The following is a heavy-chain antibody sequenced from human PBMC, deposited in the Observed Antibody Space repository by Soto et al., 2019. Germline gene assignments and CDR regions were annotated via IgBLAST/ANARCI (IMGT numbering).Heavy chain of an antibody. CDR2: IRSKANSYAT. D-gene: IGHD3-10*01. V-gene: IGHV3-73*02. Sequence: EVQLVESGGGLVQPGGSLKLSCAASGFTFSGPAMHWVRQASGKGLEWVGRIRSKANSYATAYAASVKGRFTISRDDSKNTAYLQMNSLKTEDTAVYYCTRHLGTMVRGEPDVWGQGTTVTVSS. CDR1: GFTFSGPA. CDR3: TRHLGTMVRGEPDV. J-gene: IGHJ6*02.